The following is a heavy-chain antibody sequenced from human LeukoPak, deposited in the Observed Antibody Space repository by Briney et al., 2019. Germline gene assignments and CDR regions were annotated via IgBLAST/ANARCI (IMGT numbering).Heavy chain of an antibody. CDR1: GGSVSSGSYY. Sequence: SETLSLTCTVSGGSVSSGSYYWSWIRQPPGKGLEWIGYIYYSGSANYNPSLQSRVTISVDTSKNQFSLKLSSVTAADTAVYYCARDIVVVPAAMARYYYYGMDVWGQGTTVTVSS. V-gene: IGHV4-61*01. CDR2: IYYSGSA. D-gene: IGHD2-2*01. CDR3: ARDIVVVPAAMARYYYYGMDV. J-gene: IGHJ6*02.